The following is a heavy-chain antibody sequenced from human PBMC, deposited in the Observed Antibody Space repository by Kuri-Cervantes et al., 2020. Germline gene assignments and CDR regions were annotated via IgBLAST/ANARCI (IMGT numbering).Heavy chain of an antibody. Sequence: GSLRLSCAVYGGSFSGYYWSWIRQPPGKGLEWIGEINHSGSTNYNPSLKSRVTISVDTSKNQFSLKLSSVTAADTAVYYCARRGTAVAVAFDIWGQGTMVTVSS. CDR3: ARRGTAVAVAFDI. D-gene: IGHD6-19*01. CDR1: GGSFSGYY. V-gene: IGHV4-34*01. J-gene: IGHJ3*02. CDR2: INHSGST.